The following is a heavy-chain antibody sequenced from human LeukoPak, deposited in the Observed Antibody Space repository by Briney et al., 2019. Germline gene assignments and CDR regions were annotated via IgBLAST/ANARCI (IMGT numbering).Heavy chain of an antibody. J-gene: IGHJ3*02. Sequence: SETLSLTCTVSGGSISSGDYYWSWIRQPPGKGLEWTGYIYYSGSTYYNPSLKSRVTISVDTSKNQFSLKLSSVTAADTAVYYCARGRLGYCSSTSCYQGPFDIWGQGTMVTVSS. CDR3: ARGRLGYCSSTSCYQGPFDI. CDR2: IYYSGST. CDR1: GGSISSGDYY. V-gene: IGHV4-30-4*01. D-gene: IGHD2-2*01.